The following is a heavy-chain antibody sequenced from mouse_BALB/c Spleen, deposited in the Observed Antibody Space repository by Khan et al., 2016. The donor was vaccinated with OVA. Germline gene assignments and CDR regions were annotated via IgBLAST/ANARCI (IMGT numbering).Heavy chain of an antibody. J-gene: IGHJ2*01. Sequence: QVQLQQSGPELVRPGVSVKISCKGSGYTFTDYAMYWVKQSHAKSLEWIGLISTYSGNTNYNQKFKGKATMTVDKSSSTAYMELARLTYEDSAIYYGARPAYDGYYDYWGQGTTLTVSS. CDR1: GYTFTDYA. CDR3: ARPAYDGYYDY. D-gene: IGHD2-3*01. CDR2: ISTYSGNT. V-gene: IGHV1S137*01.